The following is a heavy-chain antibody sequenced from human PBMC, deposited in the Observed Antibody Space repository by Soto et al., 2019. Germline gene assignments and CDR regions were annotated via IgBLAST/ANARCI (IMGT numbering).Heavy chain of an antibody. CDR2: IYYSGSA. V-gene: IGHV4-39*01. CDR3: ARHLRWNSYGYSFDY. CDR1: GCYIRSNNYY. Sequence: SETLYLTCHVSGCYIRSNNYYWGWIRQPPGKGLEWIGSIYYSGSAYYNPSLKSRVTISVDTSRNQFSLKLTSVTAADTALYYCARHLRWNSYGYSFDYWGQGTPVTVSS. J-gene: IGHJ4*02. D-gene: IGHD5-18*01.